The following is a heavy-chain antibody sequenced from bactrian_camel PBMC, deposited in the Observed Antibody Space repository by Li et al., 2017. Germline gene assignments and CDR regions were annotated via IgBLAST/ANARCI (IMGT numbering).Heavy chain of an antibody. D-gene: IGHD2*01. V-gene: IGHV3S1*01. Sequence: QVQLVESGGGSVQAGGSLRLSCAASGYTYNRNCMAWFRQAPGKEREGVARIATGSGNTYYADSVKGRFTISKVNAEKTLYLQMNSLKPEDTAIYYCAALYTGISGCYSTSLAPASFDYWGQGTQVTVS. J-gene: IGHJ4*01. CDR2: IATGSGNT. CDR1: GYTYNRNC. CDR3: AALYTGISGCYSTSLAPASFDY.